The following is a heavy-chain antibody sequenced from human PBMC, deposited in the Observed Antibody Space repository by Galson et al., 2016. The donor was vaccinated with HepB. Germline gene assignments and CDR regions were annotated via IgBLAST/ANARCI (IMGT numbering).Heavy chain of an antibody. J-gene: IGHJ6*02. CDR2: VYYSGST. V-gene: IGHV4-39*01. CDR1: GGSISSSDYY. Sequence: SETLSLTCTVSGGSISSSDYYWGWIRQPPGKGLEWIGSVYYSGSTYFNPSLKSRVTISVDTSKNQFSLRLSSVTAADTAVYYCASPLVVNHYYHYYGMDVWGQGTTVTVSS. CDR3: ASPLVVNHYYHYYGMDV. D-gene: IGHD2-15*01.